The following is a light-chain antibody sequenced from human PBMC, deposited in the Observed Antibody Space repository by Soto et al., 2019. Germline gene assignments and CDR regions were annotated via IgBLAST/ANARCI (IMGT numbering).Light chain of an antibody. CDR1: QGISSY. CDR2: SAS. Sequence: DIQLTHSPSSLSASVGDRVTITCRVSQGISSYLNWYRQKPGKVPKLLIYSASNLQSGVPSRFSGSGSGTDFTLTISRLEPEDFAVYYCQQYGSSPFTFGGGTKVDI. CDR3: QQYGSSPFT. J-gene: IGKJ4*01. V-gene: IGKV1-27*01.